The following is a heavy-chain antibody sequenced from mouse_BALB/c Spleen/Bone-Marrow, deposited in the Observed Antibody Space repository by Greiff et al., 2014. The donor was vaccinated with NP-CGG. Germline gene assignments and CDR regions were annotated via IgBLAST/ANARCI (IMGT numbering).Heavy chain of an antibody. D-gene: IGHD2-3*01. J-gene: IGHJ3*01. CDR1: GFTFSSYA. V-gene: IGHV5-9-3*01. CDR2: ISSGGSYT. CDR3: ARLRDGYSPFAY. Sequence: EVKLVESGGGLVKPGGSLKLSCAASGFTFSSYAMSWVRQTPEKRLEWVATISSGGSYTYYPDSVKGRFTISRDNAKNTLYLQMSSLGCEETAVYYCARLRDGYSPFAYWGQGTLVTVSA.